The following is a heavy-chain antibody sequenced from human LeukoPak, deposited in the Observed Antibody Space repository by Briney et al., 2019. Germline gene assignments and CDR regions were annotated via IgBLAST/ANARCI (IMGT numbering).Heavy chain of an antibody. CDR3: ARGSRGYSGYDSDYYYGMDV. V-gene: IGHV1-69*13. J-gene: IGHJ6*02. Sequence: SVKVSCKASGGTFSSYAISWVRQAPGQGLEWMGGIIPIFGTANYAQKFQGRVTITADESTSTAYMELSSLRSEDTAVYYCARGSRGYSGYDSDYYYGMDVWGQGTTVTVSS. CDR2: IIPIFGTA. CDR1: GGTFSSYA. D-gene: IGHD5-12*01.